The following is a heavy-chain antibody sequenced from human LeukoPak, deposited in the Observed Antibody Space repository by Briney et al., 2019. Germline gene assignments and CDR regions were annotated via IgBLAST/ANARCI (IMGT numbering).Heavy chain of an antibody. CDR1: GFTFSSYS. D-gene: IGHD3-10*01. CDR3: ARDPAGSGPYYYYYYMDV. CDR2: ISSSSSTI. V-gene: IGHV3-48*01. J-gene: IGHJ6*03. Sequence: GGSLRLSCAASGFTFSSYSMNWVRQAPGKGLEWVSYISSSSSTIYYADSVKGRFTISRDNAKNSLYLQMNSLRAEDTAVYYCARDPAGSGPYYYYYYMDVWGKGTTVTISS.